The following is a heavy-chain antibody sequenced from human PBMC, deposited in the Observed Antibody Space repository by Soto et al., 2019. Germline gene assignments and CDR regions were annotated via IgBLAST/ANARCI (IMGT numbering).Heavy chain of an antibody. CDR2: LVPLFGGS. CDR1: GDTFLISA. V-gene: IGHV1-69*01. CDR3: ATDLGGSAPVDH. D-gene: IGHD3-16*01. J-gene: IGHJ5*02. Sequence: QVQLAQSGAAVRKSGSSMKVSCKASGDTFLISAVTWLRQVPGQGLEWVGGLVPLFGGSQYGPKFEGRVTFTADESTRTAYMELNHLTSDDTAVYYCATDLGGSAPVDHWGQGTLVTVSS.